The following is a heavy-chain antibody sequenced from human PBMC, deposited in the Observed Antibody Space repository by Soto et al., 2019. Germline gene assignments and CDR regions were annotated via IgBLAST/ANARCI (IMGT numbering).Heavy chain of an antibody. V-gene: IGHV3-23*01. CDR3: AKVEAAAGSKY. J-gene: IGHJ4*02. CDR2: ISGSGGST. CDR1: GFTFSSYA. Sequence: PGGSLRLSCAASGFTFSSYAMSWVRQAPGKGLERVSGISGSGGSTYYADSVKGRFTISRDNSKNTLYLQMNSLRAEDTAVYYCAKVEAAAGSKYWGQGTLVTVSS. D-gene: IGHD6-13*01.